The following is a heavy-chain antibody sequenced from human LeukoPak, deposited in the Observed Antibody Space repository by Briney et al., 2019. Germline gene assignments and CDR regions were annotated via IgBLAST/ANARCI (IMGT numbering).Heavy chain of an antibody. J-gene: IGHJ4*02. CDR1: GFTFSDYY. CDR2: ISSSGSTI. Sequence: GGSLRLSCAASGFTFSDYYMSWIRQAPGKGLEWVSYISSSGSTIYYADSVKGRFTISRDNAKNSLYLQMNSLRAEDTAVYYCARTSWGYCSSTSCYAFDYWGQGTLVTVSS. V-gene: IGHV3-11*01. CDR3: ARTSWGYCSSTSCYAFDY. D-gene: IGHD2-2*01.